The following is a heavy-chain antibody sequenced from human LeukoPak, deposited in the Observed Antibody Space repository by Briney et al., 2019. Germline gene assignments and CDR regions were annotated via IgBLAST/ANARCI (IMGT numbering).Heavy chain of an antibody. CDR3: ARPSRNGELAY. J-gene: IGHJ4*02. CDR1: GFTFGGYA. Sequence: GGSLRLPCAASGFTFGGYAMHWVRQAPGKGLELVSVITGDGGSTFYGDLVKGRFTISRDNNRNSLYLQMNSLRSEDTAFYYCARPSRNGELAYWGQGTLVTVAS. CDR2: ITGDGGST. V-gene: IGHV3-43*02. D-gene: IGHD1-1*01.